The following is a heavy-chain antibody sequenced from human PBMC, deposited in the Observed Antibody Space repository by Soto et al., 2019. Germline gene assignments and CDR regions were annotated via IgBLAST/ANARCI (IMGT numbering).Heavy chain of an antibody. D-gene: IGHD4-17*01. J-gene: IGHJ4*02. CDR1: GYTFTSYG. CDR2: ISAYNGNT. Sequence: ASVKVSCKASGYTFTSYGISWVRQAPGQGLEWMGWISAYNGNTNYAQKLQGRVTMTTDTSTSTAYMELRSLRSDDTAVYYCATIPYGDYELSFDYWGQGTLVTVS. CDR3: ATIPYGDYELSFDY. V-gene: IGHV1-18*01.